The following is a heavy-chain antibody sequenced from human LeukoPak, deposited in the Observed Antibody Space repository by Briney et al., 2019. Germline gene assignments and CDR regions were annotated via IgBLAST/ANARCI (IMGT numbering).Heavy chain of an antibody. CDR2: IYYSGST. V-gene: IGHV4-59*01. D-gene: IGHD2-2*01. CDR3: AKADVVYGMDV. CDR1: GGSISSYY. Sequence: ETLSLICTISGGSISSYYWSWIRQPPGKGLEWIGYIYYSGSTNYNPSLKSRVTISVDTSKNQFSLKLSSVTAADTAVYYCAKADVVYGMDVWGQGTTVTVSS. J-gene: IGHJ6*02.